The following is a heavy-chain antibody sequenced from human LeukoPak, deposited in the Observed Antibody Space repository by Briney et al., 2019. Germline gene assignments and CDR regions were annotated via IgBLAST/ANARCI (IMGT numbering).Heavy chain of an antibody. CDR3: ARGRVDYYGSGSYLIYYYYGMDV. D-gene: IGHD3-10*01. Sequence: PGGSLRLSCAASGFSFSSYAMSWVRQALGMRLEWVSTISGSGDTTYYADSVEGRFTISRDNSKNTLYLQMNSLRAEDTAVYYCARGRVDYYGSGSYLIYYYYGMDVWGQGTTVTVSS. CDR1: GFSFSSYA. CDR2: ISGSGDTT. J-gene: IGHJ6*02. V-gene: IGHV3-23*01.